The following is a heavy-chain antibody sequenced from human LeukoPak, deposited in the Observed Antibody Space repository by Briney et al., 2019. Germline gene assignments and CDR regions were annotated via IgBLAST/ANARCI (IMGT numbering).Heavy chain of an antibody. CDR1: GFTFSSYG. Sequence: PGGSLRLSCAASGFTFSSYGMHWVRQAPGKGLEWVAFIRYDGSNKYYADSVKGRFTISRDNSKNTLYLQMNSLRAEDTAVYYCAKPRYSSSWFNFDYWGQGTLVTVSS. D-gene: IGHD6-13*01. CDR2: IRYDGSNK. V-gene: IGHV3-30*02. CDR3: AKPRYSSSWFNFDY. J-gene: IGHJ4*02.